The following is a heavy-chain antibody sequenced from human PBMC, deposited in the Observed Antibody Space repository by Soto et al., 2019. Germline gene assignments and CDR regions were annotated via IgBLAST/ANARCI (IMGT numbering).Heavy chain of an antibody. D-gene: IGHD3-10*01. J-gene: IGHJ5*02. CDR3: ARDDHYYGSGSYLASNWFDP. Sequence: SETLSLTCAVSGGSISSSNWWSWVRQPPGKGLEWIGEIYHSGSTNYNPSLKSRVTISVDKSKNQFSLKLSSVTAADTAVYYCARDDHYYGSGSYLASNWFDPWGQGTLVTVSS. CDR1: GGSISSSNW. V-gene: IGHV4-4*02. CDR2: IYHSGST.